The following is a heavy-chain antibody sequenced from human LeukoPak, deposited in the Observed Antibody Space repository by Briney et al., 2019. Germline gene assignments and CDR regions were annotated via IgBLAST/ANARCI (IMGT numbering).Heavy chain of an antibody. CDR2: MNPYSGDR. V-gene: IGHV1-8*03. D-gene: IGHD4-17*01. CDR3: ARTTSLTASGYDY. CDR1: GYTFISYH. Sequence: ASVKVSCKTSGYTFISYHINWVRQATGQGLEWMGWMNPYSGDRGYAQKFQGRVSITSDTSISTAYMELSSLRSDDTAVYFCARTTSLTASGYDYWGQGTLVTVSS. J-gene: IGHJ4*02.